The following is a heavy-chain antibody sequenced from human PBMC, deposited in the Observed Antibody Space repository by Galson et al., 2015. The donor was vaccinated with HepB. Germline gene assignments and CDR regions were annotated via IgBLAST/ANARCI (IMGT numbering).Heavy chain of an antibody. CDR2: INPSGGST. CDR1: GYTFTTYY. D-gene: IGHD2-15*01. J-gene: IGHJ4*02. CDR3: ARDLIGYIDF. Sequence: SVKVSCKASGYTFTTYYMHWVQQAPGQGLEWMGMINPSGGSTTYAQKFQGRVTMTRDTSTSTVYMELSSLRSEDTAVYFCARDLIGYIDFWGQGTLVTVSS. V-gene: IGHV1-46*01.